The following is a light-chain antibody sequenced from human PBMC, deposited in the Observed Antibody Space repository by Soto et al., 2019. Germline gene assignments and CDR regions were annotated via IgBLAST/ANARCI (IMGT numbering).Light chain of an antibody. J-gene: IGKJ4*01. CDR3: QQYATSPLT. CDR1: QSVGSNY. Sequence: EIVLTQSPGTLSLSPGEIATLSCRASQSVGSNYLAWYQQKPGQAPRLLIYVASSRATGIPDRFSGSGSGTAFTLTTSRLEPEDSAVYYCQQYATSPLTFGGGTKVEIK. V-gene: IGKV3-20*01. CDR2: VAS.